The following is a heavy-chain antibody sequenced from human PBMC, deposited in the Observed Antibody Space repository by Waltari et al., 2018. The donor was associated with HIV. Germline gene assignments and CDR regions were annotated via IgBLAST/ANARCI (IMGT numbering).Heavy chain of an antibody. CDR3: ARVARDVIVGATSLSDY. J-gene: IGHJ4*02. Sequence: QVQLQQWGAGLLKPSETLSLTCAVYGGSFSGYYWSWIRQPPGKGLEWIGEINHSGSTNYNPSLKSRVTISVDTSKNQFSLKLSSVTAADTAVYYCARVARDVIVGATSLSDYWGQGTLVTVSS. D-gene: IGHD1-26*01. CDR2: INHSGST. V-gene: IGHV4-34*01. CDR1: GGSFSGYY.